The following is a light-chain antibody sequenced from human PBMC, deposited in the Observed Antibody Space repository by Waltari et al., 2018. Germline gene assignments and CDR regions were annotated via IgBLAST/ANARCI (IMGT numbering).Light chain of an antibody. J-gene: IGKJ2*01. Sequence: DIQLTQSPSSLSASVGGRVTITCRASKSISLYLNWYQQKPGKAPNLLLYGASALRTGVPSRFSGSGSGTDFTLTITSLQPDDFAVYICQQSLTTPYTFGQGTKLE. CDR1: KSISLY. CDR3: QQSLTTPYT. V-gene: IGKV1-39*01. CDR2: GAS.